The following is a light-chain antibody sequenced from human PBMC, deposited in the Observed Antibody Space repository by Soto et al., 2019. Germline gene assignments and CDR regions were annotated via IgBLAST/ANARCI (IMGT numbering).Light chain of an antibody. CDR2: AAS. CDR1: ETIARY. J-gene: IGKJ1*01. V-gene: IGKV1-39*01. Sequence: DIQLTQSPSSLSASVGDRVTITCRASETIARYLNWYQQKPGKAPNLLIYAASTLKSGFPSRFSGTGSGTDFTRTISRLQPEDFATYYCQQTYNPPRTFGQGTKVESK. CDR3: QQTYNPPRT.